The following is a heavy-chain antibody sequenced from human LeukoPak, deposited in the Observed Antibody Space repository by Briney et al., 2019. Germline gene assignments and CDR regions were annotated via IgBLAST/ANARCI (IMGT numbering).Heavy chain of an antibody. CDR3: AGDRSGYHSSGWEGDVFDV. D-gene: IGHD6-19*01. CDR1: GYTLTELS. CDR2: FDPEDGET. J-gene: IGHJ3*01. Sequence: ASVKVSCKVSGYTLTELSMHWVRQAPGKGLEWMGGFDPEDGETIYAQKFQGRVTMTEDTSTDTAYMELNSLRAEDTAVYYCAGDRSGYHSSGWEGDVFDVWGQGTMVTVSS. V-gene: IGHV1-24*01.